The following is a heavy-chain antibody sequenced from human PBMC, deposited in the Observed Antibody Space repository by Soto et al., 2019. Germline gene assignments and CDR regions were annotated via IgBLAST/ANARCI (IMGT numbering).Heavy chain of an antibody. CDR2: TYYSGST. Sequence: QVQLQESGPGLVKPSQTLSLTCSVSGGSISSGGYYWSWIRQHPEKGLEWIGYTYYSGSTNYNPSLKSRVIISVDTSSNRFSLDLRSVTAADTAIYYCARHSASWQWFDYWGQGTLVTVSS. CDR1: GGSISSGGYY. D-gene: IGHD1-26*01. CDR3: ARHSASWQWFDY. J-gene: IGHJ5*01. V-gene: IGHV4-31*03.